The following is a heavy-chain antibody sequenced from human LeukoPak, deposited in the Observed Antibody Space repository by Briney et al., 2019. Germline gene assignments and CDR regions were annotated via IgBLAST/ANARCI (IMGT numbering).Heavy chain of an antibody. CDR2: IHYSGST. J-gene: IGHJ3*02. Sequence: SETLSLTCIVSGGSISSDSYYWNWIRQPPGKGLEWIGSIHYSGSTYYNPSLKSRVTMSVDTSKNQFSLKLSSVTAADTAVYYCARQEEDVAFDIWGQGTMVTVSS. CDR3: ARQEEDVAFDI. V-gene: IGHV4-39*01. CDR1: GGSISSDSYY.